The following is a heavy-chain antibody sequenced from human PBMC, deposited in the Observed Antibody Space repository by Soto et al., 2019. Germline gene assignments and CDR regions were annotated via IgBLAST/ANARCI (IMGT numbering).Heavy chain of an antibody. CDR2: IKSKTDGGTT. J-gene: IGHJ6*02. D-gene: IGHD1-26*01. Sequence: GGSLRLSCAASGFTFSNAWMSWVRQAPGKGLEWVGRIKSKTDGGTTDYAAPVKGRFTISRDDSKNTLYLQMNSLKTEDTAVYYCSRSGSYAAVYYYYYGMDVWGQGTTVTIPS. CDR1: GFTFSNAW. V-gene: IGHV3-15*01. CDR3: SRSGSYAAVYYYYYGMDV.